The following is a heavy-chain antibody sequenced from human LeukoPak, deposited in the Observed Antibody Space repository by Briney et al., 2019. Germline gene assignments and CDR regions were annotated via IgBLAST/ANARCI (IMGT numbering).Heavy chain of an antibody. CDR2: IIPIFGTA. Sequence: ASVKVSCKASGGTFSSYAISWVRQAPGQGLEWMGGIIPIFGTANYARKFQGRVTITADKSTSTAYMELSSLRSEDTAVYYCARVLVLTGYHLPGYYFDYWGQGTLVTVSS. D-gene: IGHD3-9*01. CDR3: ARVLVLTGYHLPGYYFDY. V-gene: IGHV1-69*06. CDR1: GGTFSSYA. J-gene: IGHJ4*02.